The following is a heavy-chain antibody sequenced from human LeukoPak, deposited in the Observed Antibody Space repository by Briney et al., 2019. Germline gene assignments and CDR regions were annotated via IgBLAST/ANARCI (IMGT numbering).Heavy chain of an antibody. J-gene: IGHJ4*02. CDR1: EFTFSSYA. CDR3: AKDRYSSVYYFDY. CDR2: ISGSGGTT. V-gene: IGHV3-23*01. Sequence: GGSLRLSCAASEFTFSSYAMSWVRQAPGKGLEWVSAISGSGGTTYYADSVKGRFTISRDNSKNTLYLQMNSLRAEDTAVYYCAKDRYSSVYYFDYWGQGTLVTVS. D-gene: IGHD6-19*01.